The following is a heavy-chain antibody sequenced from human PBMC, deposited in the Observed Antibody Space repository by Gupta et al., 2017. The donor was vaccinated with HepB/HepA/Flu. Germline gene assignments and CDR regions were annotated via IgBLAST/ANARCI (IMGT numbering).Heavy chain of an antibody. Sequence: EVQLLESGGGLVQPGGSLRLSCAASGFTFSSYAMSWVRQAPGKGLEWVSAIRGSSGSKYYADAGKGRFTISRDNSKNTLDLQMNSLRAEDTAVYYCAKAPWRGSYYRIDDGGQGTLVTVSS. CDR2: IRGSSGSK. CDR1: GFTFSSYA. J-gene: IGHJ4*02. V-gene: IGHV3-23*01. CDR3: AKAPWRGSYYRIDD. D-gene: IGHD1-26*01.